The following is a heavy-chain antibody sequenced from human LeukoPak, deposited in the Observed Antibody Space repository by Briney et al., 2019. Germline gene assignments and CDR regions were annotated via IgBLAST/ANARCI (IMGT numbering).Heavy chain of an antibody. J-gene: IGHJ4*02. V-gene: IGHV3-73*01. CDR2: IKSKTDGYAT. D-gene: IGHD3-22*01. CDR1: GFTSSGSA. CDR3: ARALPDSSGYYYGLDY. Sequence: GGSLRLSCAASGFTSSGSAMHWVRQASGKGPEWIGRIKSKTDGYATAYAASVKGRFTVSRDDSKNTAYLQMNSLKTEDTAMYYCARALPDSSGYYYGLDYWGQGTLVTVSS.